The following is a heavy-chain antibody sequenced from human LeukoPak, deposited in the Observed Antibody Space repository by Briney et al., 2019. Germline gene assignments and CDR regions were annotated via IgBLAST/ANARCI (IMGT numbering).Heavy chain of an antibody. CDR3: ANRPYCSGTVCYHIDY. Sequence: AGGSLRLSCAASGFTFSSYAMSWVRQAPGKGMEWVSTISGSGGSAYYADSVKGRFTISRANYKNTVYLQLNSLRAEDTALYYCANRPYCSGTVCYHIDYWGQGTLVTVSS. J-gene: IGHJ4*02. CDR1: GFTFSSYA. D-gene: IGHD2-15*01. V-gene: IGHV3-23*01. CDR2: ISGSGGSA.